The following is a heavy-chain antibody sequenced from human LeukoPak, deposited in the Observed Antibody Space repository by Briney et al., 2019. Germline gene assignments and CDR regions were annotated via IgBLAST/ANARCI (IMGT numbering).Heavy chain of an antibody. D-gene: IGHD3-22*01. CDR2: FDPEDGET. CDR3: APRARLYDSSGLDY. CDR1: GYTLTELS. Sequence: GASVKVSSKVSGYTLTELSMHWVRQAPGKGLEWMGGFDPEDGETIYAQKFQGRVTMTEDTSTDTAYMELSSLRSEDTAVYYCAPRARLYDSSGLDYWGQGTLVTVSS. J-gene: IGHJ4*02. V-gene: IGHV1-24*01.